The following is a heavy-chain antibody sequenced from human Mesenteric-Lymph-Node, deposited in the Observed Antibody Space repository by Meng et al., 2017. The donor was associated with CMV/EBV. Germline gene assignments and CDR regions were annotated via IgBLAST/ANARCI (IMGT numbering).Heavy chain of an antibody. CDR2: IRQDGSDGGGK. D-gene: IGHD1-26*01. CDR3: ARVLFGGSYSWYFDL. CDR1: GFTFSDYW. J-gene: IGHJ2*01. V-gene: IGHV3-7*01. Sequence: GGSLRLSCAASGFTFSDYWMTWVRQAPGKGLEWVANIRQDGSDGGGKYYMDSVKGRFTISRDNAKNSLFLQMTSLRAEDTAVFYCARVLFGGSYSWYFDLWGRGTLVTVSS.